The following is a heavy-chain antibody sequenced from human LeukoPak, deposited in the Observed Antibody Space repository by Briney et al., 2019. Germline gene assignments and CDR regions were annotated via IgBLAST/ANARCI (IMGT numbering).Heavy chain of an antibody. J-gene: IGHJ6*02. D-gene: IGHD3-22*01. Sequence: ASVTVSCKASGYTFTSYGISWVRQAPGQGLEWMGWISAYNGNTNYAQKLQGRVTMTTDTSTSTAYMELRSLRSDDTAVYYCARFWIDSSGYYHYYGMDVWGQGTTVTVSS. V-gene: IGHV1-18*01. CDR3: ARFWIDSSGYYHYYGMDV. CDR2: ISAYNGNT. CDR1: GYTFTSYG.